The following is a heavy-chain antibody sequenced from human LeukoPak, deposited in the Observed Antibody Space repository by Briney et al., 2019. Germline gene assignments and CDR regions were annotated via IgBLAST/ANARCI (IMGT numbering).Heavy chain of an antibody. CDR2: IWPDGTIQ. CDR1: GFIFSYYG. CDR3: ARHNHDWGWDF. V-gene: IGHV3-33*01. Sequence: GGSLRLSCAASGFIFSYYGMHWVRQAPGKGLEWLAVIWPDGTIQYYADPVKGRFTISRDNSKNTLYLQLTGLGADDSAVYYCARHNHDWGWDFWGQGAQVTVSS. J-gene: IGHJ4*02. D-gene: IGHD2-8*02.